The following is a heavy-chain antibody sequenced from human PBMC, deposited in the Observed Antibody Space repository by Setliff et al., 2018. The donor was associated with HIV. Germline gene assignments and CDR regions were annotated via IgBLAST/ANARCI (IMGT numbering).Heavy chain of an antibody. J-gene: IGHJ6*03. CDR1: HGSISGHY. Sequence: PSETLSLTCTVSHGSISGHYWTWIRQPPGKGLEWIGYIHHSGGTQYNPSLMSRLTMSVDSSKNQFSPSLSSVTAADTAVYYCARGSGYDSYYYYYMDVWGKGTTVTVSS. D-gene: IGHD5-12*01. CDR3: ARGSGYDSYYYYYMDV. CDR2: IHHSGGT. V-gene: IGHV4-59*11.